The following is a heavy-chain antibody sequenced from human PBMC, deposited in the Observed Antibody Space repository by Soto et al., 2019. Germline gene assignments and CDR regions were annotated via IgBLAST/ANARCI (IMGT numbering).Heavy chain of an antibody. Sequence: SETLSLTCAVYGGSFSGYYWSWIRQPPGKGLEWIGEINHSGSTNYNPSLKSRVTISVDTSKNQFSLKLSSVTAADTAVYYCARAALLIVVVPAAPRFDPWGQGTLVTVSS. V-gene: IGHV4-34*01. CDR1: GGSFSGYY. CDR2: INHSGST. J-gene: IGHJ5*02. D-gene: IGHD2-2*01. CDR3: ARAALLIVVVPAAPRFDP.